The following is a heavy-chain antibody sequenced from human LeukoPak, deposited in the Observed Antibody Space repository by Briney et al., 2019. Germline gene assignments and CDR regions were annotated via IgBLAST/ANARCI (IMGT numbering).Heavy chain of an antibody. CDR1: GYTFTGYY. V-gene: IGHV1-2*02. CDR3: AVSLAYCGGDCYPFDAFDI. J-gene: IGHJ3*02. CDR2: INPNSGGT. Sequence: GASVKVSCKASGYTFTGYYMHWVRQAPGQGLEWMGWINPNSGGTNYAQNFQGRVTMTRDTSISTAYMELSRLRSDDTAVYYCAVSLAYCGGDCYPFDAFDIWGQGTMVTVSS. D-gene: IGHD2-21*02.